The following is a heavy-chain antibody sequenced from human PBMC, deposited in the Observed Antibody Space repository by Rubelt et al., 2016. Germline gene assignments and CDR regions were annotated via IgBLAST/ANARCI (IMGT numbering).Heavy chain of an antibody. J-gene: IGHJ4*02. D-gene: IGHD6-19*01. CDR3: ARDHSSGWYLEGFFDY. CDR2: IYHSGST. V-gene: IGHV4-38-2*02. Sequence: QVQLQESGPGLVKPSETLSLTCTVSGYSISSGYYWGWIRQPPGKGLEWIGSIYHSGSTYYNPSLKSRVTISVDTSKNQFYLKLSSVTGADTAVYYCARDHSSGWYLEGFFDYWGQGTLVTVSS. CDR1: GYSISSGYY.